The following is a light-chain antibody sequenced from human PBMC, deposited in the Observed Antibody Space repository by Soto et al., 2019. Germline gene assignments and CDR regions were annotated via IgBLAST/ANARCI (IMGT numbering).Light chain of an antibody. J-gene: IGLJ2*01. CDR3: QSYDTFLSAVV. Sequence: QSVLTQPPSVSGAPGQSVTLSCTGSGANIGTYEVHWYQQVPGIAPRLLIQHNFNRPSGVPDRFSGSKSGTSVSLTITGLQAGDEAYYYCQSYDTFLSAVVFGGGTKLTVL. CDR1: GANIGTYE. V-gene: IGLV1-40*01. CDR2: HNF.